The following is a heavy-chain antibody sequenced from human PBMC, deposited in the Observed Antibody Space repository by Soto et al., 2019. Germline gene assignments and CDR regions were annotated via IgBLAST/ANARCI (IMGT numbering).Heavy chain of an antibody. CDR2: INPSGGST. Sequence: RVSCKGSGYTVTRYYMHCVRQAPRQGLEWMGIINPSGGSTSYAQKFQGRVTMTRDTATSTVYMELSSLISEDTAVYYCARADYSNYFDYWGQGTLVTV. CDR1: GYTVTRYY. D-gene: IGHD4-4*01. V-gene: IGHV1-46*01. J-gene: IGHJ4*02. CDR3: ARADYSNYFDY.